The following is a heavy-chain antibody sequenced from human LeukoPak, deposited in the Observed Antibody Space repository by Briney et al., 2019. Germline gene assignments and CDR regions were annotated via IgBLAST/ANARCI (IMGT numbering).Heavy chain of an antibody. J-gene: IGHJ4*02. D-gene: IGHD3-3*01. Sequence: QSGGSLRLSCAASGFTFSSYEMNWVRQAPGKGLEWVSYISSNGSTIYYADSVKGRFTISRDNAKNSLYLQMNSLRAEDTAVYYCARGGDLGHDYWGQGTLVTVSS. CDR2: ISSNGSTI. CDR3: ARGGDLGHDY. V-gene: IGHV3-48*03. CDR1: GFTFSSYE.